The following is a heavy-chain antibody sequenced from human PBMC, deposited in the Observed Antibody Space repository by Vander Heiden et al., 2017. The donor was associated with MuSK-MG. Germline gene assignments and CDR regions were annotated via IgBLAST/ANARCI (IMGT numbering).Heavy chain of an antibody. V-gene: IGHV4-59*01. CDR3: ARSLKFDL. Sequence: QVQLQESGPGLVKSSETLSLTCTVSGGSISGYSWSWIRQPPGKGLEWIGYMYHSGSTNYNPSLKSRVTISLDTSKNQFSLQVSSATAADTAVYYCARSLKFDLWGRGILVTVSS. J-gene: IGHJ2*01. CDR1: GGSISGYS. CDR2: MYHSGST.